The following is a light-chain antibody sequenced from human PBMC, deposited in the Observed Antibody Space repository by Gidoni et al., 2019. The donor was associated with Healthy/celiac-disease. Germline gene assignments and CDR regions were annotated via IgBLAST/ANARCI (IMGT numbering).Light chain of an antibody. CDR2: DAS. V-gene: IGKV3-20*01. Sequence: ENVSTQSPCTLSLSPGEKATISCRASQSVTNNYLSWYQQKPGQAPKLVIYDASKRATGIPERFSGSGSGTDFTLTISRLEPEDFAVYYCQQSGSSPYTFXQXSKLEIK. CDR3: QQSGSSPYT. J-gene: IGKJ2*01. CDR1: QSVTNNY.